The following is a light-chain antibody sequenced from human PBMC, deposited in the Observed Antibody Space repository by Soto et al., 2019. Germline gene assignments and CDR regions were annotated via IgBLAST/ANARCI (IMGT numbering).Light chain of an antibody. Sequence: QPVLTQPPSVSGAPGQRVTISCTGSCSNIGAGYDVHWYQQLPGTAPKLLIYGNSNRPSGVPDRFSGSKSGTSASLAITGLQAEDEADYYCQSYDSSLTVVFGGGTKLTVL. V-gene: IGLV1-40*01. CDR1: CSNIGAGYD. CDR3: QSYDSSLTVV. J-gene: IGLJ2*01. CDR2: GNS.